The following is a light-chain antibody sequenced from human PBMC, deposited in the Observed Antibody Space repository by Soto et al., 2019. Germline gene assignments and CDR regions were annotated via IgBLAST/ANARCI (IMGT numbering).Light chain of an antibody. Sequence: EIVLTQSKDTLSLSSGERVNFSCRASQSVSSDLVWYQQKPGQAPRLLIYGASSRATDIPGRFSCSGSGTEFTLTIGSLQSEDFAVYYCQQYDNWPITFGQGTRLEIK. CDR1: QSVSSD. CDR3: QQYDNWPIT. J-gene: IGKJ5*01. CDR2: GAS. V-gene: IGKV3-15*01.